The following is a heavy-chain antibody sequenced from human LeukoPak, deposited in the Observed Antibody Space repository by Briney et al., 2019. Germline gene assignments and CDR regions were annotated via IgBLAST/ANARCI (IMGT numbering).Heavy chain of an antibody. Sequence: PGGSLRLSCAASGFTFSTYGMHWVRQAPGKGLEWVAFIRYDGSDKYYADSVKGRFTISRDNSKNTLYLQMNSLRVEDTAVFHCAKDKAAAGTIYFHVGGKGTTVTVSS. CDR2: IRYDGSDK. V-gene: IGHV3-30*02. CDR1: GFTFSTYG. D-gene: IGHD6-13*01. J-gene: IGHJ6*04. CDR3: AKDKAAAGTIYFHV.